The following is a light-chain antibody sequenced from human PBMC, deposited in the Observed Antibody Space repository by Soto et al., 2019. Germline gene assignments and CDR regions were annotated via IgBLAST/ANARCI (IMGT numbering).Light chain of an antibody. V-gene: IGLV4-69*01. J-gene: IGLJ2*01. CDR1: SGHSSYA. CDR3: QTWGTGIRGV. Sequence: QLVLTQSPSASASLGASVKLTCTLSSGHSSYAIAWHQQQPEKGPRYLMKLNSDGSHSKGDGIPDRFSGSSSGAERYLTISSLQSEDEADYHCQTWGTGIRGVFGGGTKVTVL. CDR2: LNSDGSH.